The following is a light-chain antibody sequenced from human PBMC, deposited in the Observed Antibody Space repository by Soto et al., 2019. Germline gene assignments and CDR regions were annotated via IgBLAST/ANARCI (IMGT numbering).Light chain of an antibody. Sequence: EIVLTQSPGTLSLSPGERATLSCRASQSVSSSYLAWYQQKPGQAPRLLIYGASTRATDIPARFSGSGSGTEFALTINSLQSEDFAVYFCQQFNVWHRTFGQGTKVDI. CDR2: GAS. CDR1: QSVSSSY. V-gene: IGKV3-15*01. CDR3: QQFNVWHRT. J-gene: IGKJ1*01.